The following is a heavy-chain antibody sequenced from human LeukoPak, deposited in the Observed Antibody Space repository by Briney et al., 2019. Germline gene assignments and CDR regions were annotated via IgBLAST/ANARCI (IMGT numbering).Heavy chain of an antibody. CDR1: GFTFSSYA. D-gene: IGHD1-26*01. Sequence: GGSLRLSCAASGFTFSSYAMHWVRQAPGKGLEWVSSVSNNSNYIYYADSVKGRFTISRDNSKNTLYLQMNSLRVEDTAIYYCAKDGAQVGVTFDYWGQGTLVTVSS. CDR3: AKDGAQVGVTFDY. J-gene: IGHJ4*02. CDR2: VSNNSNYI. V-gene: IGHV3-21*04.